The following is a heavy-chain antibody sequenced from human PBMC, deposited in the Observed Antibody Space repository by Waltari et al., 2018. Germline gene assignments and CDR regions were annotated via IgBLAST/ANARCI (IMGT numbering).Heavy chain of an antibody. CDR1: GYTFTSYD. CDR3: ARVIDILTGYLDY. CDR2: MNPNSGNT. V-gene: IGHV1-8*02. D-gene: IGHD3-9*01. J-gene: IGHJ4*02. Sequence: QVQLVQSGAEVKKPGASVKVSCKASGYTFTSYDTTWVRKATGQGLEWMGWMNPNSGNTGYAQKFQGRVTMTRNTSISTAYMELSSLRSEDTAVYYCARVIDILTGYLDYWGQGTLVTVSS.